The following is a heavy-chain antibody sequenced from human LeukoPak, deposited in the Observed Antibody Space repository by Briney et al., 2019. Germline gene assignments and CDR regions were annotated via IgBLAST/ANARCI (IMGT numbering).Heavy chain of an antibody. CDR3: AKENLVLRFLEWLPSNNNWFDS. V-gene: IGHV3-30*02. J-gene: IGHJ5*01. CDR2: IRYDGSNK. Sequence: GGSLRLSCAASGFTFSSYGMHWVRQAPGKGLEWVAFIRYDGSNKYYADSVKGRFTISRDNSKNTLYLQMNSLRAEDTAVYYCAKENLVLRFLEWLPSNNNWFDSWGQGTLVTVSS. CDR1: GFTFSSYG. D-gene: IGHD3-3*01.